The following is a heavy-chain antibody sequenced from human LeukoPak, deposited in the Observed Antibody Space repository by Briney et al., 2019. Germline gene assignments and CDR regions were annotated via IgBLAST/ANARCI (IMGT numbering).Heavy chain of an antibody. V-gene: IGHV4-34*09. Sequence: PSETLSLTCAVYGGSFSGYYWSWIRQHPGKGLEWIGYIYYSGSTYYNPSLKSRVTISADTSKNQFSLKLSSVTAADTAVYYCARDAEYYYGSGSYSSGIDVWGQGTTVTVSS. CDR2: IYYSGST. CDR1: GGSFSGYY. D-gene: IGHD3-10*01. CDR3: ARDAEYYYGSGSYSSGIDV. J-gene: IGHJ6*02.